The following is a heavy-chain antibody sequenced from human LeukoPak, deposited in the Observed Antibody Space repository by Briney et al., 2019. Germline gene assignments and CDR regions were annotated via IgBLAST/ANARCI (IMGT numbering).Heavy chain of an antibody. CDR1: GFTFSSYG. J-gene: IGHJ3*02. V-gene: IGHV3-33*06. CDR2: IWFDGSDK. CDR3: AKETQDAFDI. Sequence: GRSLRLSCAASGFTFSSYGMHWVRQAAGKGLDWVAVIWFDGSDKYYADSVKGRFTISRDNSKNTLYLQMNSLRAEDTAVYFCAKETQDAFDIWGQGTLVTVSS.